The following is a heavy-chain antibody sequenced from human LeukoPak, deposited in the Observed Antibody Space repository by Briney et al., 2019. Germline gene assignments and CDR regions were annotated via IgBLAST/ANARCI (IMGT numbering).Heavy chain of an antibody. J-gene: IGHJ3*02. V-gene: IGHV4-59*01. CDR2: IYYSGST. CDR1: GGSISSYY. CDR3: TRESTGGAFDI. Sequence: SETLSLTCTVSGGSISSYYWSWIRQPPGKGLEWIGYIYYSGSTNYNPSLKSRVTISVDTSKNQFSLKLSSVTAADTAVYYCTRESTGGAFDIWGQGTMVTVSS. D-gene: IGHD7-27*01.